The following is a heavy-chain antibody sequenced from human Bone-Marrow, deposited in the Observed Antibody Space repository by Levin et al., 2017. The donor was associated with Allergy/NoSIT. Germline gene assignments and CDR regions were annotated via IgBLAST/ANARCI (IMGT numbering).Heavy chain of an antibody. CDR1: GGSISSSSYY. CDR3: ARWGGLARQRAGFDT. Sequence: ASETLSLTCTVSGGSISSSSYYWGWIRQPPGKGLEWIGSIYYSGRTYYNASLESRGTISVDTSKNQFSLRLRSVTAGDTAVYYCARWGGLARQRAGFDTWGQGTLVSVSS. V-gene: IGHV4-39*01. D-gene: IGHD1-1*01. J-gene: IGHJ4*02. CDR2: IYYSGRT.